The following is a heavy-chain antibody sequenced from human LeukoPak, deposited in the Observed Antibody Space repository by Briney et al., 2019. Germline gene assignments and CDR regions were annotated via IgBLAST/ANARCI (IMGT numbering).Heavy chain of an antibody. V-gene: IGHV3-30*04. CDR1: GFTFSSYA. J-gene: IGHJ4*02. CDR2: ISYDGRNK. Sequence: GRSLRLSCAASGFTFSSYAMHWVRQAPGKGLEWVAVISYDGRNKYYADSVKGRFTISRDNSKNTLYLQMNSLRAEDTAVYYCARVAFPQGGSSYYFDYWGQGTLVSVSS. CDR3: ARVAFPQGGSSYYFDY. D-gene: IGHD2-15*01.